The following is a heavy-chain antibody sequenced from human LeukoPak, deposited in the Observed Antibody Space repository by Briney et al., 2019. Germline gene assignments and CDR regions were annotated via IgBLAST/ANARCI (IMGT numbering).Heavy chain of an antibody. CDR2: IDGSGISV. CDR1: GFTFSSYE. D-gene: IGHD1-26*01. V-gene: IGHV3-48*03. J-gene: IGHJ4*02. CDR3: ASGGIYYGVAFDF. Sequence: PGGSLRLSCAASGFTFSSYEFNWVRQAPGKGLEWVSYIDGSGISVYYAHSVKGRFTISRDNAKNSLYLQMNSLRAEDTALYYCASGGIYYGVAFDFWGQGSLVTVSS.